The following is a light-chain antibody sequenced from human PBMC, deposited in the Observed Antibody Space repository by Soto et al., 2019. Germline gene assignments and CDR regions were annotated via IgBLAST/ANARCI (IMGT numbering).Light chain of an antibody. CDR3: QSYVSGLRGVV. CDR1: SSNIGAGYD. Sequence: QSVLTQPPSVSGAPGQRVTISCTGSSSNIGAGYDVHWYQQLPGTAPKLLIYGNSNRPSGVPDRFSGSKSGTSASLAITGLHAEDDADYYSQSYVSGLRGVVFGRGTTLTVL. CDR2: GNS. J-gene: IGLJ2*01. V-gene: IGLV1-40*01.